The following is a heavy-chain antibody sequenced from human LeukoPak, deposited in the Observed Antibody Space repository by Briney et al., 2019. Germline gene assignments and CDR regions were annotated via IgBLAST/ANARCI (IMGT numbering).Heavy chain of an antibody. CDR1: GFTFSSYA. CDR2: ISYDGSNK. Sequence: GGSLRLSCAASGFTFSSYAMHWVRQAPGKGLEWVAIISYDGSNKYYADSVKGRFTISRDNSKNTLYLQMNSLRAEDTAVYYCAKAVNPLMVYAVDFDYWGQGTLVTVSS. J-gene: IGHJ4*02. D-gene: IGHD2-8*01. CDR3: AKAVNPLMVYAVDFDY. V-gene: IGHV3-30*04.